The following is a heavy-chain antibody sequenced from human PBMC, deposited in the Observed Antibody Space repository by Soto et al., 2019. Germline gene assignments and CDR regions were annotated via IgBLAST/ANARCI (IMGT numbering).Heavy chain of an antibody. CDR3: AGRVGYCSSTSCHGFWFDP. CDR1: GGSISSGGYS. CDR2: IYHSGST. J-gene: IGHJ5*02. Sequence: SETLSLTCAVSGGSISSGGYSWSWIRQPPGKGLEWIGYIYHSGSTYYNPSLKSRVTISVDRSKNQFSLKLSSVTAADTAVYYCAGRVGYCSSTSCHGFWFDPWGQGTLVTVSS. D-gene: IGHD2-2*01. V-gene: IGHV4-30-2*01.